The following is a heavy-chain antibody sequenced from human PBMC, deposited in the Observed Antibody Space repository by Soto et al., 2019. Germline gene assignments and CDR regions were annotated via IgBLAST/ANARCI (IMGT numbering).Heavy chain of an antibody. J-gene: IGHJ3*02. CDR2: VRDDGSKT. Sequence: QVQMVASGGGVVQPGKSLRLSCAASGFTFSDYGMHWVRQAPARGPEWVALVRDDGSKTYYADSVRGRFTISRDNSKNMFYLQMNSLTGEDTAIYYCATSTATAAFEIWGQGTGVTVSS. CDR3: ATSTATAAFEI. CDR1: GFTFSDYG. V-gene: IGHV3-33*01.